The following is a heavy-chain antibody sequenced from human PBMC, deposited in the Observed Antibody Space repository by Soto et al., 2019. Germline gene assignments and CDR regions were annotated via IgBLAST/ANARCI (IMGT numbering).Heavy chain of an antibody. J-gene: IGHJ5*02. CDR1: GGSVSSGDYY. D-gene: IGHD5-18*01. V-gene: IGHV4-61*08. CDR2: IYYSGNT. Sequence: ETLSLTCTVSGGSVSSGDYYWSWIRQPPGKGLEWIGYIYYSGNTNYNPSPKSQVIISVDTSKNLFSLKLTSVTAADTAVYYCARIPVDTSMIYWLDPWGQGTLVTVSS. CDR3: ARIPVDTSMIYWLDP.